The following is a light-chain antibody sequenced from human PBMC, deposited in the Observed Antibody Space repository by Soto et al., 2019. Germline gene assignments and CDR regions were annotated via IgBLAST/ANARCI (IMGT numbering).Light chain of an antibody. J-gene: IGKJ4*01. CDR3: QQSASTPPT. CDR1: QSISSH. CDR2: DAS. V-gene: IGKV1-39*01. Sequence: DIQMTQSPSSLSASVGDRVTITCRASQSISSHLNWYQQKPGKAPKLLIYDASSLQSGVPSRFSGSGSGTAFTLTINSLQPEDFATYYCQQSASTPPTFGGGTNVEIK.